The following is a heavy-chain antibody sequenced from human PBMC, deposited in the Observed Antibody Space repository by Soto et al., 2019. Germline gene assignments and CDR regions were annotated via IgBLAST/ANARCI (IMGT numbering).Heavy chain of an antibody. CDR2: ISSSSSST. CDR3: ARDHHRYSGYDYVDY. CDR1: GFTFSDYY. V-gene: IGHV3-11*05. J-gene: IGHJ4*02. Sequence: QVQLVESGGGLVQPGGSLRLSCVASGFTFSDYYMSWIRQAPGKGLEWVSYISSSSSSTNYADSVKGRFTISRDNAKNSLYLQMNSLRAEDTAVYYCARDHHRYSGYDYVDYWGQGTLVTVSS. D-gene: IGHD5-12*01.